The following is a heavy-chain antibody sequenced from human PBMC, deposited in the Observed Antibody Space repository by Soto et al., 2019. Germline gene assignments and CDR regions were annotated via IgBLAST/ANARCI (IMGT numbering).Heavy chain of an antibody. D-gene: IGHD6-6*01. CDR1: GFTFSDYD. Sequence: QVQLAESGGGLVEPGGYLRISCAASGFTFSDYDMSWIRQSPGKGLEWVSLVSSRGTTMYFADSVKGRFTISRDNAKNSLYLQMNSLRAEDTAVYYCARMGPRAARPSYWGQGTLVTVSS. CDR3: ARMGPRAARPSY. V-gene: IGHV3-11*01. J-gene: IGHJ4*02. CDR2: VSSRGTTM.